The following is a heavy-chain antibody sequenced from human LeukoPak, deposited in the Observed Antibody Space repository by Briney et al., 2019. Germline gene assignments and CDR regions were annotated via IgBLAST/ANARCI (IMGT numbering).Heavy chain of an antibody. D-gene: IGHD2-15*01. J-gene: IGHJ4*02. CDR1: GITLSNYV. CDR3: PKRGVVIRVILVGFHKEAYYFDC. Sequence: GGSLRLSCAVSGITLSNYVMTWLRQAPGKGLEWFAGISCSGGSTNYADSVKGRFTSPRDNPTKTLYLRMNSLRAWDTAVYFSPKRGVVIRVILVGFHKEAYYFDCWGQGALVNVSS. CDR2: ISCSGGST. V-gene: IGHV3-23*01.